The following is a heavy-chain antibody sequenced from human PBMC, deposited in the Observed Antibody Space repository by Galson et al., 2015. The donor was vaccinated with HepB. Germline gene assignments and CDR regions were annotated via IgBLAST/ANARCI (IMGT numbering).Heavy chain of an antibody. CDR1: GYTFTSYA. CDR2: INAGNGNT. D-gene: IGHD3-22*01. Sequence: SVKVSCKASGYTFTSYAMHWVRQAPGQRLEWMGWINAGNGNTKYSQKFQGRVTITRDTSASTAYMELSSLRSEDTAVYYCARVRITMIVVVSEFDPWGQGTLVTVSS. J-gene: IGHJ5*02. CDR3: ARVRITMIVVVSEFDP. V-gene: IGHV1-3*01.